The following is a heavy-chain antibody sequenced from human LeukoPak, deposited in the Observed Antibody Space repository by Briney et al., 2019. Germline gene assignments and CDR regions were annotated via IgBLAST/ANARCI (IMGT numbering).Heavy chain of an antibody. D-gene: IGHD4-17*01. Sequence: GGSLRLSCAASGFTFSSYWMSWVRQAPGKGLEWVANIKQDGSEKYYVDSVKGRFTISRDNAKNSLYLQMNSLRAEDTAVYYCARDKDSWDYGDFYDNWGQGTLVTVSS. CDR1: GFTFSSYW. CDR2: IKQDGSEK. J-gene: IGHJ4*02. V-gene: IGHV3-7*01. CDR3: ARDKDSWDYGDFYDN.